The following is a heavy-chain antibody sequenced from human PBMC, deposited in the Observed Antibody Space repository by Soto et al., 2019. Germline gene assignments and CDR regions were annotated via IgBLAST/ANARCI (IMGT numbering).Heavy chain of an antibody. CDR1: GYTFTGHW. Sequence: LKISCKASGYTFTGHWIGWVRQMPGKGLEWMGIIYPDDSDRRYSPSFQGQVTVSVDKSINTAYLQWSSLRASDTAVYYCARQGSTGGAYFYGMDVWGPGTTVTVSS. J-gene: IGHJ6*02. CDR3: ARQGSTGGAYFYGMDV. CDR2: IYPDDSDR. D-gene: IGHD3-16*01. V-gene: IGHV5-51*01.